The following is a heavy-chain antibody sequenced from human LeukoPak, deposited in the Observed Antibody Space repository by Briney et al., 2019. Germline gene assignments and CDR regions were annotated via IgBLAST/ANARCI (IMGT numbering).Heavy chain of an antibody. CDR1: GFTSSSYS. D-gene: IGHD3-10*01. V-gene: IGHV3-21*01. J-gene: IGHJ3*02. CDR2: ISSSSSYI. CDR3: ARDPMVRGVSDAFDI. Sequence: GGSLRLSCAASGFTSSSYSMNWVRQAPGKGLEWVSSISSSSSYIYYADSVKGRFTISRDNAKNSLYLQMNSLRAEDTAVYYCARDPMVRGVSDAFDIWGQGTMVTVSS.